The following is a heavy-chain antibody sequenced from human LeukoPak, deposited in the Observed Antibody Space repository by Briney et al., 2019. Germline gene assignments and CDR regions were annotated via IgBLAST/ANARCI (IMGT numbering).Heavy chain of an antibody. V-gene: IGHV4-59*01. J-gene: IGHJ6*03. CDR1: GGSISSYY. CDR3: ARAKQGDCSSTSCYFGYYYYYMDV. D-gene: IGHD2-2*01. CDR2: IYYSGST. Sequence: SETLSLTCTVSGGSISSYYWSWIRQPPGKGLEWIGYIYYSGSTNYNPSLKSRVTISVDQSKNQFSMKLSSVTAADTAVYYCARAKQGDCSSTSCYFGYYYYYMDVWGKGTTVTVSS.